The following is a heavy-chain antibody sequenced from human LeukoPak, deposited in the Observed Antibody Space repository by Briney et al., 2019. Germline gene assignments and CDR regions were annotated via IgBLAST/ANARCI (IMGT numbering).Heavy chain of an antibody. J-gene: IGHJ4*02. V-gene: IGHV3-30*02. D-gene: IGHD3-22*01. Sequence: GGSLRLSCAASGFTFSSYGMHWVRQAPGKGLEWVAFIRYDGSNKYYADSVKGRFTISRDNSKNTLYLQMNSLRAEDTAVYYCAKSGPGGYYDSSGLDYWGQGTLVTVSS. CDR2: IRYDGSNK. CDR3: AKSGPGGYYDSSGLDY. CDR1: GFTFSSYG.